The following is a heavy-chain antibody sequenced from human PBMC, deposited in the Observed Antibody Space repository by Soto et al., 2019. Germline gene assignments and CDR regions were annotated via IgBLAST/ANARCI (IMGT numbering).Heavy chain of an antibody. D-gene: IGHD3-10*01. CDR3: ASSSPIWFGPQRYYGMDV. J-gene: IGHJ6*02. Sequence: PGGSLRLSCAASGFTVSSNYMSWVRQAPGKGLEWVSVIYSGGSTYYADSVKGRFTISRDNSKNTLYLQMNSLRAEDTAVFYCASSSPIWFGPQRYYGMDVWGQGTTVTVSS. V-gene: IGHV3-66*01. CDR2: IYSGGST. CDR1: GFTVSSNY.